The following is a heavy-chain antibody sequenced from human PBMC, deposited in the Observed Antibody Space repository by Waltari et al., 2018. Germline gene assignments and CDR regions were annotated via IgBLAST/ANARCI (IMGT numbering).Heavy chain of an antibody. CDR1: GGSFSGYY. D-gene: IGHD3-10*01. Sequence: QVQLQQWGAGLLKPSETLSLTCAGYGGSFSGYYWSWIRQPPGKGLEWIGEINHNGSTNYNPSLKSRVTISVDTSKNQFSLKLSSVTAADTAVYYCARVSRRYYYGSGSYFDYWGQGTLVTVSS. V-gene: IGHV4-34*01. CDR3: ARVSRRYYYGSGSYFDY. CDR2: INHNGST. J-gene: IGHJ4*02.